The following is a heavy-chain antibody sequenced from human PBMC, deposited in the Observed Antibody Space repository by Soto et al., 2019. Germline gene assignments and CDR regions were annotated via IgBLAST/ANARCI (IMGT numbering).Heavy chain of an antibody. CDR2: ISGGGIST. J-gene: IGHJ5*01. D-gene: IGHD3-10*01. CDR3: ARDAISMVRGTNNWFDS. CDR1: GFTFSNYA. V-gene: IGHV3-23*01. Sequence: EVQLLESGGGLVQPGGSLTLSCAASGFTFSNYAMSWVRQAPGKGLAWVSAISGGGISTYYADSVRGRFTISRDNSRNTLYLRMNRLRAEDTAVYYCARDAISMVRGTNNWFDSWGQGTLVTVSS.